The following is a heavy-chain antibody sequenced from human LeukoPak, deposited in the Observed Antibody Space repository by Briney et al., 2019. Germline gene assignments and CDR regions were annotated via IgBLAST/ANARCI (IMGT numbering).Heavy chain of an antibody. Sequence: PGGSLRLSCAAPGFTFSSYSMTWVRQAPGKGLEWVSGISGSGGSTYYADSVKGRFTISRDNSKNTLYLQMNSLRAEDTALYYCAKDMGNTALLRWFDPWGQGTLVTVSS. CDR3: AKDMGNTALLRWFDP. CDR1: GFTFSSYS. CDR2: ISGSGGST. V-gene: IGHV3-23*01. D-gene: IGHD2/OR15-2a*01. J-gene: IGHJ5*02.